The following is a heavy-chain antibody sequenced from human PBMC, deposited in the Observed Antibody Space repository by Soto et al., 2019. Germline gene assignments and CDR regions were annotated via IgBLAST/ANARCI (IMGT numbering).Heavy chain of an antibody. CDR3: ARGQGAAACHSNFDY. J-gene: IGHJ4*02. CDR2: IYDSGNT. Sequence: QLQLQESGSGLVKPSQTLSLTCAVSGGSISGTTYSWSWIRQPPGKGLEWIGYIYDSGNTYYNPSLKSQFSISVDRSKNQFSLKLSSVTAAYTAVYYCARGQGAAACHSNFDYWGQGALVTVSS. D-gene: IGHD6-13*01. V-gene: IGHV4-30-2*01. CDR1: GGSISGTTYS.